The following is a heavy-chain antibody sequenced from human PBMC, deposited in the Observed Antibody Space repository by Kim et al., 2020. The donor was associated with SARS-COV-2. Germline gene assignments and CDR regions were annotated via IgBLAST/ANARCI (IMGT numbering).Heavy chain of an antibody. J-gene: IGHJ4*02. V-gene: IGHV5-51*01. Sequence: GESLKISCKASGYSFSNYWVVWVRQMPGKGLEWLGIIYPGDSHIKRNPSFQGQVTISADKSTSTAYLRWTNLKASDTAIYYCARGHKDGNSGVITYWGQGTMITVSS. CDR3: ARGHKDGNSGVITY. CDR2: IYPGDSHI. CDR1: GYSFSNYW. D-gene: IGHD3-3*01.